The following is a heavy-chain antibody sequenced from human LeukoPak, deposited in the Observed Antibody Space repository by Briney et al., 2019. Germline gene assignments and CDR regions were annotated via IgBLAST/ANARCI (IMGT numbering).Heavy chain of an antibody. Sequence: SETLSLTCTVSGGSISSYYWSWIRQPAGKGLEWVGRIYTSGSTNYTPSLKSRVTMSVDTSKNPFSLKLSSVTAADTAVYYCARESSSSWYVFLDYWGQGTLVTVSS. CDR3: ARESSSSWYVFLDY. CDR1: GGSISSYY. CDR2: IYTSGST. J-gene: IGHJ4*02. V-gene: IGHV4-4*07. D-gene: IGHD6-13*01.